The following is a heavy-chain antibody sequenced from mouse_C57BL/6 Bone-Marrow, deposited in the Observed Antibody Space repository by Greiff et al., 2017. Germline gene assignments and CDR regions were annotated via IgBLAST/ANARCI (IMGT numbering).Heavy chain of an antibody. CDR1: GYTFTSYW. V-gene: IGHV1-7*01. D-gene: IGHD2-3*01. CDR2: INPSSGYT. J-gene: IGHJ2*01. CDR3: ARMQGWLLFDY. Sequence: VQGVESGAELAKPGASVKLSCKASGYTFTSYWMHWVKQRPGQGLEWIGYINPSSGYTKYNQKFKDKATLTADKSSSTAYMQLSSLTYKDSAVYYCARMQGWLLFDYWGQGTTLTVSS.